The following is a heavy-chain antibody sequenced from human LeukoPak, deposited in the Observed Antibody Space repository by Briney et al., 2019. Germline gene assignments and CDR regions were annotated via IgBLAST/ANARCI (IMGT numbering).Heavy chain of an antibody. CDR2: ICYSGST. CDR1: GCSISRYY. Sequence: PSVTLSLTCIVSGCSISRYYWSWLRQPPGKGLEWVGYICYSGSTNYNPSLTSRITISVDTSKNQFSLNLSSVTAADTAVYYCARQKAPYAFDIWGQGTMVTVSS. J-gene: IGHJ3*02. CDR3: ARQKAPYAFDI. V-gene: IGHV4-59*08.